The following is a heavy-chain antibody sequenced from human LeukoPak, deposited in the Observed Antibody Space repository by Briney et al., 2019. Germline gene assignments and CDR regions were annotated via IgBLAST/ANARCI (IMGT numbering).Heavy chain of an antibody. Sequence: ASVKVSCKASGYTFTSYDINWVRQATGQGLEWMGWMNPTSGNTAYAQKFQGRVTITNNTSISKAYMELSSLRSEDMAVYYCARGRSMWYYDSSGYYTTSSEYNWFDPWGQGTLVTVSS. CDR1: GYTFTSYD. CDR2: MNPTSGNT. V-gene: IGHV1-8*03. D-gene: IGHD3-22*01. CDR3: ARGRSMWYYDSSGYYTTSSEYNWFDP. J-gene: IGHJ5*02.